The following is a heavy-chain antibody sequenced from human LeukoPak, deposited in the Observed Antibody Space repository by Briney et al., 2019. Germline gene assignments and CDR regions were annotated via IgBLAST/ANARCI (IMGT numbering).Heavy chain of an antibody. CDR1: GFTVSSNY. J-gene: IGHJ4*02. D-gene: IGHD6-13*01. CDR3: ARGRIAAAYQGGPDY. V-gene: IGHV3-66*01. CDR2: IYSGGST. Sequence: GGSLRLSCAASGFTVSSNYMSWVRQAPGKGLEWVSVIYSGGSTYYADSVKGRFTISRDNSKNTLYLQMNSLRAEDTAVYYCARGRIAAAYQGGPDYWGQGTLVTVSS.